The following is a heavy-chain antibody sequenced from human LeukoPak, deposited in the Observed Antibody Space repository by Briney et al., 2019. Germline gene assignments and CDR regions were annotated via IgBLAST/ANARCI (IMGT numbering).Heavy chain of an antibody. CDR3: AKGAYDYIEIAYFDY. CDR1: GFSFNNYA. CDR2: IIGSSGTT. Sequence: GGSLRLSCVASGFSFNNYARNWVRQAPGKGLEWVSLIIGSSGTTFYADPVKGRFTISRDKSKSTLYLQMNSLRAEDTAVYYCAKGAYDYIEIAYFDYWGQGSLVTVSS. D-gene: IGHD5-12*01. V-gene: IGHV3-23*01. J-gene: IGHJ4*02.